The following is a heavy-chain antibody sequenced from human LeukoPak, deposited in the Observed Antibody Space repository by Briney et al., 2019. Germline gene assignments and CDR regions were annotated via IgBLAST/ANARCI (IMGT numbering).Heavy chain of an antibody. Sequence: GGSLRLSCTASGFTFSSYWMSWVRRAPGKGLEWVANIKQDGSEKDYVDSMKGRFTISRDNAKNSLYLQMNSLRAEDTAVYYCAKYCGGDCYGMDVWGQGTTVTVSS. D-gene: IGHD2-21*01. CDR1: GFTFSSYW. J-gene: IGHJ6*02. CDR3: AKYCGGDCYGMDV. CDR2: IKQDGSEK. V-gene: IGHV3-7*01.